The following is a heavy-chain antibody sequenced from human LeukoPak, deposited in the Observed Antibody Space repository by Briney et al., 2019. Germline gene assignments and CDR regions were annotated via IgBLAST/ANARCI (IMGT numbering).Heavy chain of an antibody. CDR2: INPIGGST. CDR3: ARDGGDSSGYSYYFDY. V-gene: IGHV1-46*01. J-gene: IGHJ4*02. CDR1: GYTLTGYY. D-gene: IGHD3-22*01. Sequence: ASVKVSYKASGYTLTGYYIHWVRQAPGQGLKWMGIINPIGGSTSHAQKFQGRVTMTRDMSTSTVYMELSSLRSEDTAVYYCARDGGDSSGYSYYFDYWGQGTLLTVSS.